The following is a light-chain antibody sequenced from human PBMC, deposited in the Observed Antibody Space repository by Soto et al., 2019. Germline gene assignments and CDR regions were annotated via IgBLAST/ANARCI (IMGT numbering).Light chain of an antibody. V-gene: IGKV1-5*03. J-gene: IGKJ1*01. Sequence: QMTQSPSTLSGSVGDRVTITCRASQAISSWLAWYQQKPGKAPKLLIYKASTLKSGVPSRFSGSGSGTEFTLTISSLQPDDFATYYCQHYNSYSEAFGQGTKVDIK. CDR3: QHYNSYSEA. CDR1: QAISSW. CDR2: KAS.